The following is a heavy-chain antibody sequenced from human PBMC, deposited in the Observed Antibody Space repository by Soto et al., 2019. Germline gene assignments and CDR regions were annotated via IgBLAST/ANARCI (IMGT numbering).Heavy chain of an antibody. CDR1: GGSISSGDYY. V-gene: IGHV4-30-4*01. Sequence: PSETLSLTCTVSGGSISSGDYYWSWIRQPPGKGLEWIGYIYYSGSTYYNPSLKSRVTISVDTSKNQFSLKLSSVTAADTAVYYCARAEYSSGWYLDYWGQGTLVTVSS. CDR2: IYYSGST. D-gene: IGHD6-19*01. J-gene: IGHJ4*02. CDR3: ARAEYSSGWYLDY.